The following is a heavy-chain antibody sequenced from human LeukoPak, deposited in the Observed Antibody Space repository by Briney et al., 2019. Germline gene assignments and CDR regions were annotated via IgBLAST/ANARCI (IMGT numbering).Heavy chain of an antibody. D-gene: IGHD6-19*01. CDR2: ILHSGSA. Sequence: SETLSLTCTVSGGSLSSYYWSWIRQPPGKGLEWIGYILHSGSANYNPSLDSRVTISVDMSKNRFSLKVTSVTAADTAVYHCARHRSTGGYDYWGQGALVTVSS. V-gene: IGHV4-59*08. CDR1: GGSLSSYY. CDR3: ARHRSTGGYDY. J-gene: IGHJ4*02.